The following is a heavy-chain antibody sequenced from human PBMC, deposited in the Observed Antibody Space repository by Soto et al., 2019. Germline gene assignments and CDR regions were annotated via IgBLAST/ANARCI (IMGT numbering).Heavy chain of an antibody. CDR1: GDSISNLDYF. V-gene: IGHV4-30-4*01. CDR2: IYKSATT. D-gene: IGHD7-27*01. CDR3: ARGRYCLTGRCFPNWFDS. J-gene: IGHJ5*01. Sequence: SETLSLTCSVSGDSISNLDYFWAWIRQPPGQALEYIGYIYKSATTYYNPSFESRAAISVDTSKSQFSLNVTSVTAADTAVYFCARGRYCLTGRCFPNWFDSWGQGTLVTVSS.